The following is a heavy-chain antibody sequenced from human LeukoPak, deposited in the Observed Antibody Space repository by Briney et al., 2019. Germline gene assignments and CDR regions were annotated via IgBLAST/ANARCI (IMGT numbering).Heavy chain of an antibody. J-gene: IGHJ4*02. D-gene: IGHD1-26*01. V-gene: IGHV1-2*02. CDR1: GYTFTAYY. CDR3: ARPNSVGPTVYFDY. Sequence: ASVNVSCKASGYTFTAYYMHWVRQAPGQGLEWMGWINPNSGNTNYAQKFQGRVTMTRDTSISTAYMELSRLRSDDTAVYYCARPNSVGPTVYFDYWGQGTLVTVSS. CDR2: INPNSGNT.